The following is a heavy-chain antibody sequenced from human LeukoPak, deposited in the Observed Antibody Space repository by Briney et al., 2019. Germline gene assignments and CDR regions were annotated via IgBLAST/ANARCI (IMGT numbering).Heavy chain of an antibody. V-gene: IGHV3-21*01. J-gene: IGHJ4*02. CDR1: GFTFSSYS. D-gene: IGHD5-24*01. Sequence: GGSLRLSCAASGFTFSSYSMNWVRQAPGKGLEWVSSISSSSSYIYYADSVKGRFTIPRDNDKNSLYLQMNSLRAEDTAVYYCARGTDGYNYDQTYYFGYWGQGTLVTVSS. CDR2: ISSSSSYI. CDR3: ARGTDGYNYDQTYYFGY.